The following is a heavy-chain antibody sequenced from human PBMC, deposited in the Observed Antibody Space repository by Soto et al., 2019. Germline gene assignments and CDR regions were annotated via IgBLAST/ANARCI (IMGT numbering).Heavy chain of an antibody. D-gene: IGHD2-2*01. CDR3: ARASAVPAAVYYYYMDV. J-gene: IGHJ6*03. CDR1: GFTFSSYW. Sequence: GGSLRLSCAASGFTFSSYWMSWVRQAPGKGLEWVANIKQDGSEKYYVDSVKGRFTISRDNAKNSLYLQMNSLRAEDTAVYYCARASAVPAAVYYYYMDVWGKGTTVTVSS. V-gene: IGHV3-7*04. CDR2: IKQDGSEK.